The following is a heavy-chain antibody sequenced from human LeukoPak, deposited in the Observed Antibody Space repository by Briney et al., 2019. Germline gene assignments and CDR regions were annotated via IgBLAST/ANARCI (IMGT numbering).Heavy chain of an antibody. Sequence: PGGSLRLSCAASGFTFSSYGMHWVRQAPGKGLEWVTVIWYDGSNKYYADSVKGRFTISRDNSKNTLYLQMNSLRAEDTAVYYCAKRAHYDSSAYFFDYWRQGTLVTVSA. CDR2: IWYDGSNK. CDR1: GFTFSSYG. V-gene: IGHV3-33*06. J-gene: IGHJ4*02. D-gene: IGHD3-22*01. CDR3: AKRAHYDSSAYFFDY.